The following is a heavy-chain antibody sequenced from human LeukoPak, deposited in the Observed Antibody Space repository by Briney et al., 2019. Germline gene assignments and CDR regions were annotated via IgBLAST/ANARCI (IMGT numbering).Heavy chain of an antibody. D-gene: IGHD6-13*01. J-gene: IGHJ4*02. Sequence: SETLSLTCTVSGDSISSSSYFWGWIRQPPGKGLEWIGSIFYSGSTYYNPSLKSRVTISVDTSKNQFSLKLSSVTAADTAVYYCARSSGYSSSWYIYYFDYWGQGTLVTVSS. CDR1: GDSISSSSYF. CDR2: IFYSGST. CDR3: ARSSGYSSSWYIYYFDY. V-gene: IGHV4-39*07.